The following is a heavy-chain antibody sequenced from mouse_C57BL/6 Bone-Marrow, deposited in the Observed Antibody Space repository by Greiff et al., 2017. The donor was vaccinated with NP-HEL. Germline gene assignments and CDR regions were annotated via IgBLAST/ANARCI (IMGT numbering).Heavy chain of an antibody. CDR3: ERDQGLRSFDY. J-gene: IGHJ2*01. CDR1: GFTFSSYA. Sequence: EVMLVESGGGLVKPGGSLKLSCAASGFTFSSYAMSWVRQTPEKRLEWVATISDGGSYTYYPDNVKGRFTISRDNAKNNLYLQMSHLKAEDTAMYYCERDQGLRSFDYWGQGTTLTVSS. D-gene: IGHD1-1*01. CDR2: ISDGGSYT. V-gene: IGHV5-4*01.